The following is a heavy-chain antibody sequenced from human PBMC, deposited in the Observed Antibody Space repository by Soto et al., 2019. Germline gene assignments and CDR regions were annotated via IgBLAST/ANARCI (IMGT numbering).Heavy chain of an antibody. D-gene: IGHD2-15*01. J-gene: IGHJ3*02. V-gene: IGHV3-21*01. CDR3: ARGGQYCSGGSCYSYAFDI. Sequence: GSLRLSCAASGFTFSSYSMNWVRQAPGKGLEWVSSISSSSSYIYYADSVKGRFTISRDNAKNSLYLQMNSLRAEDTAVYYCARGGQYCSGGSCYSYAFDIWGQGTMVTVSS. CDR2: ISSSSSYI. CDR1: GFTFSSYS.